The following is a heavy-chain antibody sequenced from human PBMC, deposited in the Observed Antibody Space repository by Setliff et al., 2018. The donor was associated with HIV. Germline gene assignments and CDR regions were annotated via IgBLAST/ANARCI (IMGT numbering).Heavy chain of an antibody. Sequence: PSETLSLTCNVSGASITSGSYYWSWIRRPAGKGLEWIGHIYSRGPTNYNPSLRSRVIISVDTSKNQLSLSLSSVTAADTAVYYCARDDSGTNCYGVDYYGMDVWGQGTTVTVS. CDR2: IYSRGPT. CDR1: GASITSGSYY. J-gene: IGHJ6*02. V-gene: IGHV4-61*09. D-gene: IGHD2-2*01. CDR3: ARDDSGTNCYGVDYYGMDV.